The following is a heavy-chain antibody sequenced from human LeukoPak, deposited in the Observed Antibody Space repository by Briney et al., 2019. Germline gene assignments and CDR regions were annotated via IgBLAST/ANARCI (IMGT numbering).Heavy chain of an antibody. J-gene: IGHJ4*02. CDR3: ARAIWYGSGTTAFDY. Sequence: PSETLSLTCTVSGGSISSYYWSWIRRPAGKGLEWIGRIYNSGSTSYNTNYNPSLSSRVTMSVDTSKNQFSLRLNSVTAADTAVYYCARAIWYGSGTTAFDYWGQGTLVTVSS. V-gene: IGHV4-4*07. D-gene: IGHD3-10*01. CDR1: GGSISSYY. CDR2: IYNSGSTSYNT.